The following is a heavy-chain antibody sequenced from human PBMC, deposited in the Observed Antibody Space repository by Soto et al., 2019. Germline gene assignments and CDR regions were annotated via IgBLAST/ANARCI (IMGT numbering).Heavy chain of an antibody. CDR3: ARGNYDNPHAFDI. V-gene: IGHV3-21*01. J-gene: IGHJ3*02. D-gene: IGHD3-22*01. Sequence: GGSLRLSCAASGFTFSSYSMNWVRQAPGKGLEWVSSISSSSSYIYYADSVKGRFTISRDNAKNSLYLQMNSLRAEDTAVYYCARGNYDNPHAFDIWSQGTMVTVSS. CDR1: GFTFSSYS. CDR2: ISSSSSYI.